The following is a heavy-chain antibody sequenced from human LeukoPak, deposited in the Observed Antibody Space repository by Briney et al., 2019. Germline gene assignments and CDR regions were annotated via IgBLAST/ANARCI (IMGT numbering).Heavy chain of an antibody. J-gene: IGHJ4*02. CDR2: IASDGSST. D-gene: IGHD4-23*01. Sequence: GGSPKLSCAASGFTFSSYWMNWVRQAPGKGLVWVSRIASDGSSTTYADSVKGRFSISRDNAKNTLYLQMNSLRVEDTAVYYCARGRPHGNDYWGQGTLVTVSS. CDR1: GFTFSSYW. CDR3: ARGRPHGNDY. V-gene: IGHV3-74*01.